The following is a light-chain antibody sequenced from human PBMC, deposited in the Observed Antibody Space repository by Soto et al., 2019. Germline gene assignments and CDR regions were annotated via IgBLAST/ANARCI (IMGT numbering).Light chain of an antibody. CDR1: QTISSW. V-gene: IGKV1-5*01. J-gene: IGKJ1*01. CDR3: QQYHRYST. Sequence: DIQITQSPSTLSASVGDRVTITCRASQTISSWLAWYQQKPGKAPNLLIYDVSTLDSGVPSRFSGSASGTEFTLTISSLESDDFATYYCQQYHRYSTFGQGGKADI. CDR2: DVS.